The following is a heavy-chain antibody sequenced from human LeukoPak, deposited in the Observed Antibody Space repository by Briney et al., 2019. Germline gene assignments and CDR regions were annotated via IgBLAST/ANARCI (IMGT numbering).Heavy chain of an antibody. V-gene: IGHV1-69*04. D-gene: IGHD5-24*01. CDR2: IIPILGIA. Sequence: GSSVKVSGKASGGTFSSYAISWVRQAPGQGLEWMGRIIPILGIANYAQKFQGRVTITADKSTSTAYMELSSLRSEDTAVYYCARDFRRDGYNPQAFDIWGQGTMVTVSS. CDR1: GGTFSSYA. CDR3: ARDFRRDGYNPQAFDI. J-gene: IGHJ3*02.